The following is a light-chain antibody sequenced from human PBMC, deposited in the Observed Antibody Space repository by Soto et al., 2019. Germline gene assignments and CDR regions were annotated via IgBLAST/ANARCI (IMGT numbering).Light chain of an antibody. CDR1: QSVSSSY. V-gene: IGKV3-20*01. Sequence: EVVLTQSPATLSLSPGERATLSFRASQSVSSSYLAWYQQKPGQAPRLLIYGASIRATGIPDRFSGSGSGTDFALTISRLEPEDFAVYYCQQSGSSSTFGLGTRLEI. CDR3: QQSGSSST. J-gene: IGKJ5*01. CDR2: GAS.